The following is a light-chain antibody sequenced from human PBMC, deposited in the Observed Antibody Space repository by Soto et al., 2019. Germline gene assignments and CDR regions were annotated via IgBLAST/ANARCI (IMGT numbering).Light chain of an antibody. Sequence: DIQMTQSPSSLSASVGDRITITCQASQDIGNYLNWYQQKPGKAPKLLIYDVSTLESGVPSRFSGSGSGTDFTFTISSLQPEDFATYYCQQYYNLPITFGHGTRLEIK. V-gene: IGKV1-33*01. J-gene: IGKJ5*01. CDR2: DVS. CDR3: QQYYNLPIT. CDR1: QDIGNY.